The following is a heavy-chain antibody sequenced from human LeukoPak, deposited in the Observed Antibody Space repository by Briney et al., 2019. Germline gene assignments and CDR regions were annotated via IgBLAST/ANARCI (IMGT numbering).Heavy chain of an antibody. CDR1: GDSVSRNSAT. D-gene: IGHD1-26*01. CDR2: TYYKSKWYN. V-gene: IGHV6-1*01. CDR3: ARVSSPWSPRDAFDI. Sequence: SQTLSLTCAISGDSVSRNSATSNWHRQSPSRGLEWLGRTYYKSKWYNDYAVSVKSRITINSDTSKNQFSLQLNSVTPEDTAVYYCARVSSPWSPRDAFDIWGQGTMVTVSS. J-gene: IGHJ3*02.